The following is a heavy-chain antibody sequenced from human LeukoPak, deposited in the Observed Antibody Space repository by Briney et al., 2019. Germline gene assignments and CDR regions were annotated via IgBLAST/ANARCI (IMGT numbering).Heavy chain of an antibody. D-gene: IGHD4-17*01. CDR3: AVGYGDYVTYFQH. CDR2: ISYDGSNK. Sequence: GGSLRLSCAASGFTFSSYAMHWVRQAPGKGLEWVAVISYDGSNKYYADSVKGRFTISRDNSKNTLYLQMNSLRAEDTAVYYCAVGYGDYVTYFQHWGQGTLVTVSS. J-gene: IGHJ1*01. V-gene: IGHV3-30*04. CDR1: GFTFSSYA.